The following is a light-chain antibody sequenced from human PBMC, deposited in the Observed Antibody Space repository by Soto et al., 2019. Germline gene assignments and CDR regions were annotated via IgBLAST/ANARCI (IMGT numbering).Light chain of an antibody. CDR2: SHN. CDR1: SSNIGANT. V-gene: IGLV1-44*01. Sequence: QSVLTQPPSASGTPGQKVTISCSGSSSNIGANTVNWYQHLPGTAPKLLIYSHNQRPSGVPDRFSGSKSGTSASLAISGLQYEDEADYYCAAWDGNLNGWVFGGGTQLTVL. J-gene: IGLJ7*01. CDR3: AAWDGNLNGWV.